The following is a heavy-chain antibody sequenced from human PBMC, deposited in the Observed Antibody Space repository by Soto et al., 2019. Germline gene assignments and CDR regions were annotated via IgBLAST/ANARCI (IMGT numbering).Heavy chain of an antibody. CDR2: INQGGGGT. J-gene: IGHJ4*03. Sequence: GGSLRLSCVASGFTFISSFMGWVRQAPGKGLEWVANINQGGGGTYYVDSVEGRCTISRDNAKDSLYLQMNSLRGEDTAVYYCARYFCGSGRYFFYYWGQGTLVTVSS. CDR3: ARYFCGSGRYFFYY. CDR1: GFTFISSF. V-gene: IGHV3-7*03. D-gene: IGHD6-19*01.